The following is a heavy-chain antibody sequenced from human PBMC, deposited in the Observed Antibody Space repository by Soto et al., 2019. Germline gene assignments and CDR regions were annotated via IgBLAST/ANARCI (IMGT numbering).Heavy chain of an antibody. Sequence: PSETLSLTCTVSGGSISSANYYWGWIRQPPGKGLEWIGSIYYSGNTNYNPSLNSRVTISVDTSKNQFSLRLSSVTAADTAVYYCARVSGSYYHLYYFDYWGQGTLVTVSS. D-gene: IGHD1-26*01. CDR2: IYYSGNT. CDR1: GGSISSANYY. CDR3: ARVSGSYYHLYYFDY. V-gene: IGHV4-61*01. J-gene: IGHJ4*02.